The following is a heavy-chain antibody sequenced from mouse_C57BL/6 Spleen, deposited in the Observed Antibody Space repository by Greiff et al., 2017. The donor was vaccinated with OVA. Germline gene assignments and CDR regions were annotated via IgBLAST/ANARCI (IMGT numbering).Heavy chain of an antibody. D-gene: IGHD1-1*01. Sequence: QVQLQQSGAELARPGASVKLSCKASGYTFTSYGISWVKQRTGQGLEWIGEIYPRSGNTYYNEKFKGKATLTAAKSSRAAYMELRSLTSEDSAVYFCARPTTVVEYYFDYWGQGTTLTVSS. V-gene: IGHV1-81*01. CDR1: GYTFTSYG. CDR2: IYPRSGNT. J-gene: IGHJ2*01. CDR3: ARPTTVVEYYFDY.